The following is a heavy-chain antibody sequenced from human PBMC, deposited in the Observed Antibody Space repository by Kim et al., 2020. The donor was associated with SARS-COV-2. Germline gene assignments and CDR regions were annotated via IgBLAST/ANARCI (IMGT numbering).Heavy chain of an antibody. CDR2: IIPIFGTA. J-gene: IGHJ6*02. CDR1: GGTFSSYA. CDR3: ARPYGGSPRSPRFYYGMDV. D-gene: IGHD2-15*01. Sequence: SVKVSCKASGGTFSSYAISWVRQAPGQGLEWMGGIIPIFGTANYAQKFQGRVTITADKSTSTAYMELSSLRSEDTAVYYCARPYGGSPRSPRFYYGMDVWGQGTTVTVSS. V-gene: IGHV1-69*06.